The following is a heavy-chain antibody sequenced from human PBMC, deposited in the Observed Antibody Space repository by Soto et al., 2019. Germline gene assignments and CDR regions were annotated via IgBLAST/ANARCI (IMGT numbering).Heavy chain of an antibody. J-gene: IGHJ4*02. CDR1: GLTFSSYG. Sequence: PGGSLRLSCAASGLTFSSYGMHWVRQAPGKGLEWVAVIWYDGSNKYYADSVKGRFTISRDNSKNTLYLQMNSLRAEDTAVYYCARDNEIVRYYDILTGPGYWGQGTLVTVSS. CDR2: IWYDGSNK. CDR3: ARDNEIVRYYDILTGPGY. D-gene: IGHD3-9*01. V-gene: IGHV3-33*01.